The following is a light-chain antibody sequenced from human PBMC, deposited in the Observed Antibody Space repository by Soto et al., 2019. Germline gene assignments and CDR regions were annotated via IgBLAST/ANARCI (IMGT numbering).Light chain of an antibody. Sequence: EIVLTQSPATLSLSPGERATLSCSASQSVGRFLAWYQQKPGQAPRLLIYDASNRATGIPARFSGGGSETDFTLTISSLQPEDFVLYYCQQRATWPLSFGGGTKVEVK. CDR1: QSVGRF. V-gene: IGKV3-11*01. J-gene: IGKJ4*01. CDR3: QQRATWPLS. CDR2: DAS.